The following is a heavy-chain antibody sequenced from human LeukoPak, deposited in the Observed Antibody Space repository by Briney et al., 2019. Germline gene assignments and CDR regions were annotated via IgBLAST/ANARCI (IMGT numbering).Heavy chain of an antibody. CDR2: ISAHNGDT. CDR3: ARDLKRTVGATTASDY. J-gene: IGHJ4*02. V-gene: IGHV1-18*01. D-gene: IGHD1-26*01. CDR1: GYTFTSYG. Sequence: ASVKVSCKASGYTFTSYGISWVRQAPGQELEWMGWISAHNGDTNYAQKFQGRVSMTTDTSTSTGYMELRSLTSDDTAVYYCARDLKRTVGATTASDYWGQGTLVTVSS.